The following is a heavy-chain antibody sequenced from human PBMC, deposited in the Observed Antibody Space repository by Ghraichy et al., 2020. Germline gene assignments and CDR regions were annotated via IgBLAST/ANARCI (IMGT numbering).Heavy chain of an antibody. V-gene: IGHV3-33*01. CDR1: GFTFSSYG. J-gene: IGHJ6*02. Sequence: GGSLRLSCAASGFTFSSYGMHWVRQAPGKGLEWVAVIWYDGSNKYYADSVKGRFTISRDNSKNTLYLQMNSLRAEDTAVYYCARDPLYNWNDAPSFMDVWGQGTTVTVSS. CDR2: IWYDGSNK. CDR3: ARDPLYNWNDAPSFMDV. D-gene: IGHD1-20*01.